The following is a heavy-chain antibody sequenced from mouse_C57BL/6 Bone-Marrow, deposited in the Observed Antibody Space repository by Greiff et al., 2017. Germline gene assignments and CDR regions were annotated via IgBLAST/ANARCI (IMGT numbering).Heavy chain of an antibody. J-gene: IGHJ2*01. CDR3: ARGRASAIPYFDY. D-gene: IGHD1-2*01. CDR2: INPSSGYT. CDR1: GYTFTSYW. V-gene: IGHV1-7*01. Sequence: QVQLQQSGAELAKPGASVKLSCKASGYTFTSYWMHWVNQRPGQGLEWIGYINPSSGYTKYNQKFKDKATLTADKSSSTAYMQLSSLTYEDSAVYYCARGRASAIPYFDYWGQGTTLTVSS.